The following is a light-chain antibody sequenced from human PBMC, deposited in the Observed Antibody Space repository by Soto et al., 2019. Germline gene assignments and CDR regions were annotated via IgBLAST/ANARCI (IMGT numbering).Light chain of an antibody. J-gene: IGKJ1*01. V-gene: IGKV3-15*01. CDR1: QSVSSN. CDR2: GAS. CDR3: QQYNNWRT. Sequence: ESVLTQSPGTLSLSPGERATLSCRASQSVSSNLAWYQQKPGQAPRLLIYGASTRATGIPARFSGSGSGTEFTLTISSLQSEDFAVYYCQQYNNWRTFGQGTKVDNK.